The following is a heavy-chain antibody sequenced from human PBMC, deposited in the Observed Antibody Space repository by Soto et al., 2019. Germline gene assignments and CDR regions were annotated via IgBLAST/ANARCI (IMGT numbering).Heavy chain of an antibody. CDR1: GGSISSGGYY. CDR3: ARYCSSTSCTQAFDY. CDR2: IYYSGRP. J-gene: IGHJ4*01. D-gene: IGHD2-2*01. Sequence: QVQLQESGPGLVKPSQTLSLTCTVSGGSISSGGYYWSWIRQHPGKGLEWIGYIYYSGRPYYNPSLKSRVTISVDTSKNQFSLKLSSVTAAATAVYYCARYCSSTSCTQAFDYGGHGTLVTVSS. V-gene: IGHV4-31*03.